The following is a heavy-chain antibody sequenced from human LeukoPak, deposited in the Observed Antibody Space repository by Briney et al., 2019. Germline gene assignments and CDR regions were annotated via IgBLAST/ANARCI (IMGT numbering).Heavy chain of an antibody. CDR2: ISSSSYI. Sequence: GGSLRLSCAASGFTFSSYSMNWVRQAPGKGLEWVSSISSSSYIYYADSVKGRFTISRDNAKNSLYLQMNSLRAEDAAVYYCARGGARRLDYWGQGTLVTVSS. V-gene: IGHV3-21*01. CDR3: ARGGARRLDY. CDR1: GFTFSSYS. D-gene: IGHD6-6*01. J-gene: IGHJ4*02.